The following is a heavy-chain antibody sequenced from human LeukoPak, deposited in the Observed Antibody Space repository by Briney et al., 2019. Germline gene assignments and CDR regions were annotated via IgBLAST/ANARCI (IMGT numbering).Heavy chain of an antibody. CDR3: ARDGDIWWLQKEYYFDY. D-gene: IGHD5-12*01. CDR2: ISYDGSNK. J-gene: IGHJ4*02. V-gene: IGHV3-30*04. CDR1: GFTFSSYA. Sequence: PGGSLRLSCAASGFTFSSYAMHWVRQAPGKGLEWVAVISYDGSNKYYADSVKGRFTISRDNSKNTLYLQMNSLRAEDTAVYYCARDGDIWWLQKEYYFDYWGQGTLVTVSS.